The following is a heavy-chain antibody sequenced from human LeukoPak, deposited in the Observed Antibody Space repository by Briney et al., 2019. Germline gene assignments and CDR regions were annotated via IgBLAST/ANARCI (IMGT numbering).Heavy chain of an antibody. D-gene: IGHD1-20*01. J-gene: IGHJ5*02. CDR2: INPNSGGT. CDR1: GYTFTGYY. CDR3: ARGEGTLTGTIMFDP. V-gene: IGHV1-2*02. Sequence: VASVKVSCKASGYTFTGYYMHWVRQAPGQGLEWMGWINPNSGGTNYAQKFQGRVTMTRDTSISTAYMELSRLRSDDTAVYYCARGEGTLTGTIMFDPWGQGTLVTVSS.